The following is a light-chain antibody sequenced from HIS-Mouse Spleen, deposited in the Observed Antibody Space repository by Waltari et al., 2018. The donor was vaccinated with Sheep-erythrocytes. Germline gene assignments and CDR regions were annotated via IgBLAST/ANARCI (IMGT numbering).Light chain of an antibody. J-gene: IGLJ1*01. CDR2: DVS. CDR3: CSYAGSYTYV. V-gene: IGLV2-11*01. CDR1: SSDVGGYNY. Sequence: QSALTQPRSVSGSPGQSVTIPCTGTSSDVGGYNYVSCYQQHPGKAPQLMIYDVSKRPYGVPDRFSGSKSGNTASLTISGLQAEDEADYYCCSYAGSYTYVFGTGTKVTVL.